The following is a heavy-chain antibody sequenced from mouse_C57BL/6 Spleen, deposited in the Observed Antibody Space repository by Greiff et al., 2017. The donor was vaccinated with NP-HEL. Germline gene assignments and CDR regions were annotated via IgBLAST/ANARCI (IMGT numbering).Heavy chain of an antibody. J-gene: IGHJ2*01. CDR1: GYTFTSYW. D-gene: IGHD1-1*01. CDR2: IYPGSGST. V-gene: IGHV1-55*01. CDR3: ARSPDYYGSSYFDY. Sequence: VQLQQSGPELVKPGASVKMSCKASGYTFTSYWITWVKQRPGQGLEWIGDIYPGSGSTNYNEKFKSKATLTVDTSSSTAYMQLSSLTSEDSAVYYCARSPDYYGSSYFDYWGQGTTLTVSS.